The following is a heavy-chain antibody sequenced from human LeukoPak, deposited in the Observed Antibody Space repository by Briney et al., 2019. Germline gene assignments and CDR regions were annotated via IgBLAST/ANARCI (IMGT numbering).Heavy chain of an antibody. J-gene: IGHJ4*02. CDR2: IWYDGSNK. Sequence: GGSLRLSCAASGFTFSSSGMHWVRQAPGKGLEWVAVIWYDGSNKYYADSVKGRFTISRDNSKNTLYLQMNSLRAEDTAVYYCAREGYYDSSGKVDYWGQGTLVTVSS. V-gene: IGHV3-33*08. CDR1: GFTFSSSG. D-gene: IGHD3-22*01. CDR3: AREGYYDSSGKVDY.